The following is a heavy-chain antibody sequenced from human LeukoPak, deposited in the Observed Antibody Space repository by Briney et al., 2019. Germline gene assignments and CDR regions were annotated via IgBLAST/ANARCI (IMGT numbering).Heavy chain of an antibody. D-gene: IGHD6-19*01. CDR2: INAGNGNT. J-gene: IGHJ3*02. V-gene: IGHV1-3*01. CDR1: GYTVTSYA. Sequence: ASVKVSCKASGYTVTSYAMHWVRQAPGQRLEWMGWINAGNGNTKYSQKFQGRVTITRDTSASTAYMELSSLRSEDTAVYYCARGPRIAVAGAFDIWGQGTMVTVSS. CDR3: ARGPRIAVAGAFDI.